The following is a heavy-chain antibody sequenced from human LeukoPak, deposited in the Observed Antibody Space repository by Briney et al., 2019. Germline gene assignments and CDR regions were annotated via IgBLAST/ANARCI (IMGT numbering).Heavy chain of an antibody. CDR2: IYYSGST. Sequence: SETLSLTCTVSGGSISGYYWSWIRQPPGKGLEWIGYIYYSGSTNYNPSLKSRVTISVDTSKNQFSLKLSSVTAADTAVYYCARGREWEPKVFVYWGQGTLVTVSS. CDR1: GGSISGYY. J-gene: IGHJ4*02. V-gene: IGHV4-59*01. CDR3: ARGREWEPKVFVY. D-gene: IGHD1-26*01.